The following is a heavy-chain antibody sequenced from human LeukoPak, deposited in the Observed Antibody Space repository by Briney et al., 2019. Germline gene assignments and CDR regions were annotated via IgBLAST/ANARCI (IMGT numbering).Heavy chain of an antibody. CDR1: GFSFRSDT. D-gene: IGHD3-22*01. Sequence: PGGSLSLSCSASGFSFRSDTMGWDRQGPGQGQGWDSRVVGRGSGTCYTGSEKGRVTISRDKSKNTVSLQMNSLRAEDTALYYCARYGASGCYRDYWGQGTLVTVSS. J-gene: IGHJ4*02. CDR2: VVGRGSGT. CDR3: ARYGASGCYRDY. V-gene: IGHV3-23*01.